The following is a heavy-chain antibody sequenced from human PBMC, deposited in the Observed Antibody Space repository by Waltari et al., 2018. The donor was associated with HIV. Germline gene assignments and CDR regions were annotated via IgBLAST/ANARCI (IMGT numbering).Heavy chain of an antibody. Sequence: EVQLVESGGGLVQPGRSLRLSCAASGFTFDDYAMHWVRQAPGKGWEWVSGITWNSGSIGYADSVKGRFTISRDTAKNSLYLQMNSLTPEDTALYYCAKADYGGNHFDYWGQGTLLTVSS. CDR1: GFTFDDYA. J-gene: IGHJ4*02. V-gene: IGHV3-9*01. D-gene: IGHD2-15*01. CDR3: AKADYGGNHFDY. CDR2: ITWNSGSI.